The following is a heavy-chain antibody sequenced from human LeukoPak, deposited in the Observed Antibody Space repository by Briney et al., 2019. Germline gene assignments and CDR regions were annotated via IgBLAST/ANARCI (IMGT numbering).Heavy chain of an antibody. Sequence: ASVKVSCKASGYTFSTCDINWVRQAPGQGLEWMGWMNPNNGNTGYAKKFQGRVTSTRDTSISTAYMELSSLTSEDTAVYYCARGPLTSGVRYFDYWGQGTLVTVSS. J-gene: IGHJ4*02. D-gene: IGHD3-3*01. CDR1: GYTFSTCD. CDR3: ARGPLTSGVRYFDY. CDR2: MNPNNGNT. V-gene: IGHV1-8*03.